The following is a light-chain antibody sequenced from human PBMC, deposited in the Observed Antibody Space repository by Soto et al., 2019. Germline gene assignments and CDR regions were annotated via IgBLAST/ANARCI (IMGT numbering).Light chain of an antibody. J-gene: IGLJ2*01. CDR3: HVWNTSDPLVV. CDR1: NRGSKS. CDR2: YDS. Sequence: SYELTQPPSVSVAPGTTASLTCGGNNRGSKSVHSYHQKPGQAPVLVMYYDSARPSGIPERFSGANSGNTAPLTITRVETGDDADYSCHVWNTSDPLVVFGGGTKLTVL. V-gene: IGLV3-21*04.